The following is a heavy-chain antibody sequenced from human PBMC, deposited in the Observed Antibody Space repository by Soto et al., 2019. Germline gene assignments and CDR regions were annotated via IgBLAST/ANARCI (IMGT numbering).Heavy chain of an antibody. CDR2: ISYTGST. J-gene: IGHJ4*02. V-gene: IGHV4-59*01. CDR1: GGSISSYH. CDR3: ARVAADAYWSGYDDY. D-gene: IGHD3-3*01. Sequence: SETLSLTCTVSGGSISSYHWSWIRQPPGKGLEWIGYISYTGSTNYSPSLKSRVTMLLATSKKQFSLKLSSVTAADTAVYYCARVAADAYWSGYDDYWGQGTLVTVSS.